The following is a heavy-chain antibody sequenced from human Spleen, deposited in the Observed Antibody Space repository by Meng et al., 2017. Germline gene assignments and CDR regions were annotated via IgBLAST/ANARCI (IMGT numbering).Heavy chain of an antibody. D-gene: IGHD2/OR15-2a*01. CDR3: ARGRTTDI. Sequence: GGSLRLSCAASGFTFSNYAMAWVRQAPGKGLEWVSTLSGSGDYTYYADSVKGRFTISRDNSKNSLYLQMNSLRAEDTAVYYCARGRTTDIYGQGTMVTVSS. J-gene: IGHJ3*02. CDR2: LSGSGDYT. CDR1: GFTFSNYA. V-gene: IGHV3-23*01.